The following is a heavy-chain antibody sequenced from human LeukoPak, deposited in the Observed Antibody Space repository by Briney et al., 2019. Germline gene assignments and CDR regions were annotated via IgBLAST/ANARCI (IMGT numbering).Heavy chain of an antibody. J-gene: IGHJ3*02. CDR3: ARRGYCSGGDCYSAPFDI. Sequence: GESLKISCKGSGYSFTNYWIDWVRQMPGKGLAWMGMIDPGDSDTRYSPSYQGQVTISADKSISTAYLQWSSLKASDTAMYYCARRGYCSGGDCYSAPFDIWGQGTMVTVSS. CDR1: GYSFTNYW. V-gene: IGHV5-51*01. D-gene: IGHD2-15*01. CDR2: IDPGDSDT.